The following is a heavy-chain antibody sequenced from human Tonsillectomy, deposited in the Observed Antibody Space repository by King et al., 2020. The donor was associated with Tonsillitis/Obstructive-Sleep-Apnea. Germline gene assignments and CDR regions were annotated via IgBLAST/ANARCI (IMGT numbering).Heavy chain of an antibody. Sequence: QLVQSGAEVKKPGASVKVSCKASGYTFSTYGISWVRQAPGQGLEWMGWISAYNGDTNHAQKLQGRVTMTTDTSTSTAYMEVRSLRSDDTAVYYCARYSMSHYYDSSDYYTFDYWGQGTLVTVSS. J-gene: IGHJ4*02. V-gene: IGHV1-18*01. CDR1: GYTFSTYG. CDR3: ARYSMSHYYDSSDYYTFDY. D-gene: IGHD3-22*01. CDR2: ISAYNGDT.